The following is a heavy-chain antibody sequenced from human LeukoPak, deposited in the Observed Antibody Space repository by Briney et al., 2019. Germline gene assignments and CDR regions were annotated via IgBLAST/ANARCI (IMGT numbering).Heavy chain of an antibody. CDR1: GFTFSSYA. Sequence: PGGSLRLSCAASGFTFSSYAINWVRQAPGKGLEWVSGISGSGGTTYYADSVRGRFTTSRDNSKNTLYLQMNSLRAEDTAVYYCAKDGCSSTNCYGAFDIWGQGTMVTVSS. D-gene: IGHD2-2*01. CDR3: AKDGCSSTNCYGAFDI. CDR2: ISGSGGTT. V-gene: IGHV3-23*01. J-gene: IGHJ3*02.